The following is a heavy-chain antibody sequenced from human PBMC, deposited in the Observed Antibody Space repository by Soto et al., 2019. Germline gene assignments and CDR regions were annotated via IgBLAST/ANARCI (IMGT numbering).Heavy chain of an antibody. CDR3: ARGLYSRRHNKYYFDY. Sequence: ASVKVSCKASGYTFTSYDINWVRQATGQGLEWMGWMNPNSGNTGYAQKFQGRVTMTRNTSISTAYMELSSLRSEDTAVYYCARGLYSRRHNKYYFDYWGQGTLVTVSS. CDR2: MNPNSGNT. D-gene: IGHD6-13*01. CDR1: GYTFTSYD. V-gene: IGHV1-8*01. J-gene: IGHJ4*02.